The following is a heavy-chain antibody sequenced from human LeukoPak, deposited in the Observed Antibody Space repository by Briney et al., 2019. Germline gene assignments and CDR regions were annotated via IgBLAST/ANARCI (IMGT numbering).Heavy chain of an antibody. CDR2: ISRNGGST. CDR3: VRDRPCTTCQPVDK. V-gene: IGHV3-23*01. Sequence: GGSLRLSCAASGFTFSSYAMSWVRQAPGKGLEWVSSISRNGGSTFYADSVKGRFTISRDNSKNTLYVQMNSLRAEDTAIYYCVRDRPCTTCQPVDKWGQGTLVTVSS. CDR1: GFTFSSYA. J-gene: IGHJ4*02. D-gene: IGHD2-2*01.